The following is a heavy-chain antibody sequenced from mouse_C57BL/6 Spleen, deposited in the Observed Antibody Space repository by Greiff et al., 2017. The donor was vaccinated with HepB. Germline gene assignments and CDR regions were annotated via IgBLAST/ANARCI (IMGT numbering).Heavy chain of an antibody. Sequence: EVMLVESGGGLVKPGGSLKLSCAASGFTFSSYAISWVRQTPEKRLEWVATISDGGSYTYYPDNVKGRFTISRDNAKNNLYLQMSHLKSEDTAMYYCARDFYDGYVYYFDYWGQGTTLAVSS. CDR3: ARDFYDGYVYYFDY. J-gene: IGHJ2*01. V-gene: IGHV5-4*01. D-gene: IGHD2-3*01. CDR2: ISDGGSYT. CDR1: GFTFSSYA.